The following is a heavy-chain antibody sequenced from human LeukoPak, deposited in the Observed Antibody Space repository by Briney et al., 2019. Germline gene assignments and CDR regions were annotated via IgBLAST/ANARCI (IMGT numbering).Heavy chain of an antibody. V-gene: IGHV3-64D*06. D-gene: IGHD6-19*01. CDR3: VKGAQWLVQYYFDY. Sequence: GGSLRLSCSASGFTFSSYAMHWVRQAPGKGLEYGSAISSNGGSTYYADSVKGRFTISRDNSKNTLYLQMSSLRAEDTAVYYCVKGAQWLVQYYFDYWGQGTLVTVSS. J-gene: IGHJ4*02. CDR2: ISSNGGST. CDR1: GFTFSSYA.